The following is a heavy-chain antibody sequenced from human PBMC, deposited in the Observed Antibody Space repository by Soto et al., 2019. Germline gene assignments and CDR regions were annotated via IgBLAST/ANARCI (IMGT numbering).Heavy chain of an antibody. D-gene: IGHD3-22*01. CDR2: ISYDGSNK. Sequence: LRLSCAASGFTFISYAMHWVRQAPGKGLEWVAVISYDGSNKYYADSVKGRFTISRGNSKNTLYLQMNSLRGGGTAVYYCARGDHYDSSGFSSTPYFDYWGHGTLVTVSS. CDR3: ARGDHYDSSGFSSTPYFDY. J-gene: IGHJ4*01. V-gene: IGHV3-30-3*01. CDR1: GFTFISYA.